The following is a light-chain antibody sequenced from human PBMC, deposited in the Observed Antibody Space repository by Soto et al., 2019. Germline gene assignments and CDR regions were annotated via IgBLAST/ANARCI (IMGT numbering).Light chain of an antibody. CDR1: SSSIGSNL. CDR3: AAWDARLSGMV. CDR2: TNN. V-gene: IGLV1-47*02. Sequence: QSVLTQPPSASGTPGQRVTISCSGSSSSIGSNLVYWYQQLPGTAPKLLIYTNNQRPSGVPDRFSGSKSGTSASLAISGLRSDDEAAYYCAAWDARLSGMVFGGGTKLTVL. J-gene: IGLJ2*01.